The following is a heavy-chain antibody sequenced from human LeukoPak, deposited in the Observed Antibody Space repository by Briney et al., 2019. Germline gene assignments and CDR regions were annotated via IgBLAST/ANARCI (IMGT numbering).Heavy chain of an antibody. V-gene: IGHV4-34*01. CDR1: GGSFSGYY. CDR2: INHSGST. Sequence: SETLSLTCAVYGGSFSGYYWSWIRQPPGKGLEWIGEINHSGSTNYNPSLKSRVTISVDTSKNQFSLKLSSVTAADTAVYYCARDGPATDRYYYDSSGYYLGVAFDIWGQGTMVTVS. D-gene: IGHD3-22*01. CDR3: ARDGPATDRYYYDSSGYYLGVAFDI. J-gene: IGHJ3*02.